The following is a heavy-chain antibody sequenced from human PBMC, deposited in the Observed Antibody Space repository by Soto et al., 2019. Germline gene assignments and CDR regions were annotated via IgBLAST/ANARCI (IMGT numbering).Heavy chain of an antibody. V-gene: IGHV3-13*01. CDR1: GLTFSTYD. CDR3: AREVEDSKSLGWFFDL. CDR2: IGTGGDT. D-gene: IGHD6-6*01. J-gene: IGHJ2*01. Sequence: EVQLVESGGGLVQPGGSLRLSCEASGLTFSTYDMHWVRQAPGKGLEWVSAIGTGGDTYYPGSVRGRFIISRENAKNSLYLQMNSLTVGDTAVYYCAREVEDSKSLGWFFDLWGRGTLVTVSS.